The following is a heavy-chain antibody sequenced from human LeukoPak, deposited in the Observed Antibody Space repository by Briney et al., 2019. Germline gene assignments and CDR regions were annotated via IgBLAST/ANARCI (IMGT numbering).Heavy chain of an antibody. CDR3: AKVVGASNGYFDY. J-gene: IGHJ4*02. CDR1: GYTFTNYY. CDR2: INPSIGTT. Sequence: ASVKVSCKASGYTFTNYYIHWVRQAPGQGLEWMGIINPSIGTTSYAQKFQGRVTITRDTSTSTVYMELSSLTSEDTAVYYCAKVVGASNGYFDYWGQGTLVTVSS. D-gene: IGHD1-26*01. V-gene: IGHV1-46*01.